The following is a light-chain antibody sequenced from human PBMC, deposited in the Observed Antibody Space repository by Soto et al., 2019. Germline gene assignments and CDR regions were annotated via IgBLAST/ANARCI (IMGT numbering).Light chain of an antibody. CDR3: EQYDKSIT. CDR1: QSVSNNY. Sequence: EIVMTQSPGTLSLSPGERATLSCRASQSVSNNYLAWYQQKPGQAPRLLIYGASNRATGIPDRFSGSGSGTDFTLTISRLEPEDFAVYYCEQYDKSITFGGGTKVDI. J-gene: IGKJ4*01. CDR2: GAS. V-gene: IGKV3-20*01.